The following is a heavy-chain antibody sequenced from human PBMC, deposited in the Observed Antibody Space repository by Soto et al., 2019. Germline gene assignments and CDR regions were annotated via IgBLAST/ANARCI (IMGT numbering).Heavy chain of an antibody. CDR1: GGTFSNYA. CDR3: ARGRYGSGTYHLFDN. V-gene: IGHV1-69*13. D-gene: IGHD3-10*01. CDR2: TNPMFGTA. Sequence: SVKVSCKASGGTFSNYAISWVRQAPGQGLEWMGGTNPMFGTANYAQKFQGRVTITADEPTSTATMELSSLRSDDMAVYYCARGRYGSGTYHLFDNWGQGTLVTVSS. J-gene: IGHJ4*01.